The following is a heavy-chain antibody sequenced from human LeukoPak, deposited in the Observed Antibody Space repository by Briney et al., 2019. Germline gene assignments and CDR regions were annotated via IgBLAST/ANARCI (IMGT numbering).Heavy chain of an antibody. D-gene: IGHD1-1*01. Sequence: GGSLRLSCAASGFNFSSYSMNWVRQAPGKGLEWVSSISPRSDYIYYADSLKGRFTISRDNAKDSLYLQMNSLRAEDTAVYYCSRGGTDDPFNSWGQGTLVTVSS. CDR1: GFNFSSYS. CDR2: ISPRSDYI. J-gene: IGHJ4*02. CDR3: SRGGTDDPFNS. V-gene: IGHV3-21*01.